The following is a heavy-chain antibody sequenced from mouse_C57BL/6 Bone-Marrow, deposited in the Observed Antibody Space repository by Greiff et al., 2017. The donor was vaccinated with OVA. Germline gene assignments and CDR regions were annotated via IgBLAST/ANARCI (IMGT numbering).Heavy chain of an antibody. V-gene: IGHV1-85*01. Sequence: VQLQQSGPELVKPGASVKLSCKASGYTFTSYDINWVKQRPGQGLEWIGWIYPRDGSTKYNEKFKGKATLTVDTSSSTAYMELHSLTSEDSAVYFCVLMVTTNYYAMDYWGQGTSVTVSS. J-gene: IGHJ4*01. CDR2: IYPRDGST. D-gene: IGHD2-2*01. CDR1: GYTFTSYD. CDR3: VLMVTTNYYAMDY.